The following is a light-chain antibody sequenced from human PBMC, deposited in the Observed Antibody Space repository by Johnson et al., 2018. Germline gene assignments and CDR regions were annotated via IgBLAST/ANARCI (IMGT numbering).Light chain of an antibody. CDR2: ENN. Sequence: QSVLTQPPSVSAAPGQKVTISCSGSSSNIGNNYVSWYQQLPGTAPKLLIYENNKRPSGIPGRFSGSKSGTSATLGITGLQTGDEADYYCGTWDSSLSAGNVFGTGTKFTVL. CDR3: GTWDSSLSAGNV. V-gene: IGLV1-51*02. J-gene: IGLJ1*01. CDR1: SSNIGNNY.